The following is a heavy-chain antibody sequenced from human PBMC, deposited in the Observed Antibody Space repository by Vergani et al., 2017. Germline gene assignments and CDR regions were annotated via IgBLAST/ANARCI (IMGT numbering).Heavy chain of an antibody. D-gene: IGHD3-3*01. CDR2: IYYSGST. CDR3: ARDGSITIFGAGAFDI. CDR1: GGSISSYY. J-gene: IGHJ3*02. Sequence: QVQLQESGPGLVKPSETLSLTCTVSGGSISSYYWSWIRQPPGKGLEWIGYIYYSGSTNYNPSLKSRVTISVDTSKNQFSLKLSSVTAADTAVYYCARDGSITIFGAGAFDIWGQGTMVTVSS. V-gene: IGHV4-59*01.